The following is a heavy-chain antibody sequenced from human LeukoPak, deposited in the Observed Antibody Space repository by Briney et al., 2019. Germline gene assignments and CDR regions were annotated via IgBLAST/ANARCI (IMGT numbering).Heavy chain of an antibody. CDR2: MKLDGSKK. Sequence: GGSWGLSGAAPGLTFITFWISWVGQAPGKGLKWGANMKLDGSKKYHIPSVEGRFTIATDDAKHSLYLQMNSLRAEDTAVYYCARDRNYDRGGWYFDLWGRGTLVTVSS. D-gene: IGHD3-10*02. J-gene: IGHJ2*01. CDR1: GLTFITFW. CDR3: ARDRNYDRGGWYFDL. V-gene: IGHV3-7*01.